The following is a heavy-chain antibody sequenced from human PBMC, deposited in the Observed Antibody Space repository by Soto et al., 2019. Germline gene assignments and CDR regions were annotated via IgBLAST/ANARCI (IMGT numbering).Heavy chain of an antibody. J-gene: IGHJ4*02. CDR1: GFTFSSYW. Sequence: PGGSLRLSCAASGFTFSSYWMHWVRQVPGKGLVRVSLINSDGSSRSYADSVKGRFTISRDNAKNTLYLQMNSLRAEDTAVYYCARPRYDGSGTPFDYWGQGTLVTVSS. CDR2: INSDGSSR. V-gene: IGHV3-74*01. CDR3: ARPRYDGSGTPFDY. D-gene: IGHD3-22*01.